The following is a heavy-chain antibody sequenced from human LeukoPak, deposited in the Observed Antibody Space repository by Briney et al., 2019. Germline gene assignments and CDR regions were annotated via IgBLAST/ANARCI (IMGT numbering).Heavy chain of an antibody. CDR1: GFTFSSYA. J-gene: IGHJ4*02. CDR2: ISGSGGST. V-gene: IGHV3-23*01. Sequence: GGSLRLSCAASGFTFSSYAMSWVRQAPGKGLEWVSAISGSGGSTYYADSVKGRFTISRDNSKNMLYLQMNSLRAEDTAVYYCAKAQPQGEYDFWSGYLYYFDYWGQGTLVTVSS. D-gene: IGHD3-3*01. CDR3: AKAQPQGEYDFWSGYLYYFDY.